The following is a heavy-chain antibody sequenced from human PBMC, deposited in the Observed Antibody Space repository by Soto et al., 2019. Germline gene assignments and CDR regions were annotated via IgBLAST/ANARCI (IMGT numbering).Heavy chain of an antibody. CDR3: ARPGLNYYDSSGFLDAFDI. V-gene: IGHV5-51*01. Sequence: PGESLKISCKGSGYSFTSYWIGWARQMPGKGLEWMGIIYPGDSDTRYSPSFQGQVTISADKSISTAYLQWSSLKASDTAMYYCARPGLNYYDSSGFLDAFDIWGQGTMVTVSS. CDR2: IYPGDSDT. CDR1: GYSFTSYW. D-gene: IGHD3-22*01. J-gene: IGHJ3*02.